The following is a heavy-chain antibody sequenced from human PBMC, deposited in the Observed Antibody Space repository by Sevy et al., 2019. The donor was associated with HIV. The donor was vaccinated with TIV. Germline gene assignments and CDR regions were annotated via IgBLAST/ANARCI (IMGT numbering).Heavy chain of an antibody. J-gene: IGHJ5*02. Sequence: SETLSLTCAVYGGSFSGYYWSWIRQPPGKGLEWIGEINHSGSTNYNPSLKSRVTISVDTSKNQFSLKLSSVTAADTAVYYCAGGGPRIVGATTGRGWFDPWGQGTLVTVSS. CDR2: INHSGST. CDR1: GGSFSGYY. V-gene: IGHV4-34*01. D-gene: IGHD1-26*01. CDR3: AGGGPRIVGATTGRGWFDP.